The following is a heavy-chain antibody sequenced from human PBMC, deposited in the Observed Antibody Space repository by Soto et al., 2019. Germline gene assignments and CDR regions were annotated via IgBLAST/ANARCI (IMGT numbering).Heavy chain of an antibody. Sequence: SLRLSCAASGFTFSSYGMHWVRQAPAKELEWVAVISYDGSNKYYADSVKGRYTISRDNSKNTLYLQMNSLRAEDTAVYYCAKARGHDFWSGYYNNYFDYWGQGTLVTVSS. V-gene: IGHV3-30*18. CDR2: ISYDGSNK. D-gene: IGHD3-3*01. CDR3: AKARGHDFWSGYYNNYFDY. CDR1: GFTFSSYG. J-gene: IGHJ4*02.